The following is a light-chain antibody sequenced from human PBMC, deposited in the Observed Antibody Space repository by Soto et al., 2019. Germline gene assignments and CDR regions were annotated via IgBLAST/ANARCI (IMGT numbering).Light chain of an antibody. J-gene: IGKJ4*01. V-gene: IGKV3-15*01. CDR1: QSIRSN. CDR3: QQYNNWHLT. CDR2: VAS. Sequence: EIVMTQSPGTLSVSPGERATLSCRASQSIRSNLAWYQQKPGQTPRLLIYVASTRATGIPARFTGSGSGTDFTLTISSLQSEDCEIYYCQQYNNWHLTFGGGTKVDIX.